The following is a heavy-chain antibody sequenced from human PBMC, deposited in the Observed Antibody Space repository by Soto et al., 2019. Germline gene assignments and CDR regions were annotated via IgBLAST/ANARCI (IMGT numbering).Heavy chain of an antibody. J-gene: IGHJ5*02. CDR3: ARSSRYNWNYWFDP. V-gene: IGHV4-59*01. CDR1: GGSISSYY. D-gene: IGHD1-7*01. CDR2: IYYSGST. Sequence: SETLSLTCTVSGGSISSYYWSWIRQPPGKGLEWIGYIYYSGSTNYNPSLKSRVTISVDTSKNQFSLKLSSVTAADTAVYYCARSSRYNWNYWFDPWGQGTLVTVSS.